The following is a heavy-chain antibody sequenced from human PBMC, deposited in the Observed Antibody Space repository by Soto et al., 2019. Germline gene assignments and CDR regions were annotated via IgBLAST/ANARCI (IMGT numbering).Heavy chain of an antibody. CDR3: ARARFASSWSYFDY. CDR1: GFTFSNYA. CDR2: ISDDGSNK. D-gene: IGHD6-13*01. Sequence: QVQLVESGGGVVQPGRSLRLSCEASGFTFSNYALHWVRQAPGKGLEWVAVISDDGSNKYYADSVKGRFTISRDNSKNTLYLPMNSLRAEDTAVYYCARARFASSWSYFDYWGQGTPVTVSS. V-gene: IGHV3-30-3*01. J-gene: IGHJ4*02.